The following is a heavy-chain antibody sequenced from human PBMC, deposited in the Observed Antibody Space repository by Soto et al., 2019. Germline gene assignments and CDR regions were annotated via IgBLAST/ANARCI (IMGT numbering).Heavy chain of an antibody. J-gene: IGHJ4*02. Sequence: PWESLKVSCQASGYSFTTYWIGWVRQMPGNGLAGLGIIYPGDSDTRYSPSFQRQVTISADKSISTAYLQWSSLKASDTAMYYCARHEKISDRQNYLDYWGQGAQV. CDR1: GYSFTTYW. CDR3: ARHEKISDRQNYLDY. CDR2: IYPGDSDT. V-gene: IGHV5-51*01. D-gene: IGHD6-6*01.